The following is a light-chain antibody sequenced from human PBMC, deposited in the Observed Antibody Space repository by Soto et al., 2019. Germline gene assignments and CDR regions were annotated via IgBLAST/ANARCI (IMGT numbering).Light chain of an antibody. CDR2: DAS. Sequence: DSQRTRGPRTQTECVGDRGAGTWRRCRRLRSWLDWYQQKPGKAPKLLIYDASSLESGVPSRFSRSGSGTEFTLPISPLHPDDFSTYYCQQYQSYSPALGQGTKVDIK. V-gene: IGKV1-5*01. CDR1: RRLRSW. CDR3: QQYQSYSPA. J-gene: IGKJ1*01.